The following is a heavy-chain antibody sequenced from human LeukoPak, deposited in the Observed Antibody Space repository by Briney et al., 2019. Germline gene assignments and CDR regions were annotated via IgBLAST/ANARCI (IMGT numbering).Heavy chain of an antibody. V-gene: IGHV1-2*02. CDR3: AREGIAAVNWFDP. Sequence: ASVKVSCKASGYTFTGYYMHWVRQAPGQGLEWMGWINPNSGGTNYAQKFQGRVTMTRDTSISTAYMELSRLRSDDTAVYYCAREGIAAVNWFDPWGQGTLVTVSS. CDR1: GYTFTGYY. D-gene: IGHD6-13*01. J-gene: IGHJ5*02. CDR2: INPNSGGT.